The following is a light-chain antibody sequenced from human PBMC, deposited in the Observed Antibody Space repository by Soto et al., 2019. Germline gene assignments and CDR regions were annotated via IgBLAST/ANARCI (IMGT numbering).Light chain of an antibody. CDR1: QTVGRY. CDR2: AAS. J-gene: IGKJ1*01. CDR3: QQNYNTPRT. V-gene: IGKV1-39*01. Sequence: DIQMTQSPSSLPASVRDRVTITCRASQTVGRYLSWFQQKPGKAPKLLIYAASSLQSGVPSRFSGSGSGTVFTLTISSLQPEDFATYYCQQNYNTPRTFGQGTKVDSK.